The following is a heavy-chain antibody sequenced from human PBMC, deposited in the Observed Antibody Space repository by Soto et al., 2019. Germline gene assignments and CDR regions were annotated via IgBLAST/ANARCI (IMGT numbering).Heavy chain of an antibody. CDR1: GYTFTSYA. CDR2: INAGNGNT. Sequence: ASVKVSCKASGYTFTSYAMHWVRQAPGQRLEWMGWINAGNGNTKYSQKFQGRVTITRDTSASTAYMELSSLRSEDTAVYYCARDRIVGATTFDAFDIWGQGTMVTVSS. D-gene: IGHD1-26*01. CDR3: ARDRIVGATTFDAFDI. J-gene: IGHJ3*02. V-gene: IGHV1-3*01.